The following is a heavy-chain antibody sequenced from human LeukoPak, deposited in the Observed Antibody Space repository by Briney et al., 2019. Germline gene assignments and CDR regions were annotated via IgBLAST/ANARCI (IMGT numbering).Heavy chain of an antibody. CDR2: MYNSGIT. D-gene: IGHD2-8*02. J-gene: IGHJ2*01. CDR3: ARRVYCTGGACRNWYFDL. V-gene: IGHV4-59*08. Sequence: SETLSLTCTVSGGSISSYYWSWIRQPPGKGLEWIGYMYNSGITNYNPSLRSRVTISVDTSKNQFSLKLRSVTAADTAVYYCARRVYCTGGACRNWYFDLWGRGTLVTVSS. CDR1: GGSISSYY.